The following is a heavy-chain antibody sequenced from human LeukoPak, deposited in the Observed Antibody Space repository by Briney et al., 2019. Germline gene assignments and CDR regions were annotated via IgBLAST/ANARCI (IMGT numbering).Heavy chain of an antibody. Sequence: ASVKVSCKASGYTFTTHDLTWVRQATGQGLEWMGWMNPGSGDTAYAQKFQGRLTMTRDTSMSTAYMELNSLGSEDTAIYYCARGLGDYNTDWFPVSDYWGQGTPVTVSS. CDR1: GYTFTTHD. CDR2: MNPGSGDT. V-gene: IGHV1-8*01. D-gene: IGHD3-9*01. J-gene: IGHJ4*02. CDR3: ARGLGDYNTDWFPVSDY.